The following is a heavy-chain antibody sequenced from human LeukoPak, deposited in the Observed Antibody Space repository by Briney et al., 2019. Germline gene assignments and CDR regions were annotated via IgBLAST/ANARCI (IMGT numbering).Heavy chain of an antibody. CDR2: IIPIFGTA. D-gene: IGHD3-22*01. V-gene: IGHV1-69*05. CDR1: GGTFSSYA. CDR3: ARVVHDSSGYYRTWYFDL. J-gene: IGHJ2*01. Sequence: ASVKVSCKASGGTFSSYAISWVRQAPGQGLEWMGGIIPIFGTANYAQKFQGRVTITTDESTSTAYMELSSLRSEDTAVYYCARVVHDSSGYYRTWYFDLWGRGTLVTVSS.